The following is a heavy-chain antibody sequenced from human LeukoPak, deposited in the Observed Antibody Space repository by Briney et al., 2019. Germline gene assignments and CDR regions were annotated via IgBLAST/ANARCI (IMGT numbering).Heavy chain of an antibody. Sequence: SETLSLTCTVSGGSISSYYWSWIRQPAGKGLEWIGRIYTSGSTNYNPSLKSRVTMSVDTSKNQFSLKLSSVTAADTAVYYCARDPFVGYCNGGSCYEDYWGQGTLVTVSS. J-gene: IGHJ4*02. CDR2: IYTSGST. V-gene: IGHV4-4*07. CDR1: GGSISSYY. CDR3: ARDPFVGYCNGGSCYEDY. D-gene: IGHD2-15*01.